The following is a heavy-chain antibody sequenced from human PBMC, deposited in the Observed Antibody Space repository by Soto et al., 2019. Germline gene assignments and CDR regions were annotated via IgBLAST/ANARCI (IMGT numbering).Heavy chain of an antibody. D-gene: IGHD6-19*01. V-gene: IGHV3-21*01. CDR2: ISSSSSYI. J-gene: IGHJ4*02. Sequence: GGSLRLSCAASGFTFSSYSMNWVRQAPGKGLDWVSSISSSSSYIYYADSVKGRFTISRDNAKNSLYLQMNSLRAEDTAVYYCARDRSGWSFDYWGQGTLVTVSS. CDR3: ARDRSGWSFDY. CDR1: GFTFSSYS.